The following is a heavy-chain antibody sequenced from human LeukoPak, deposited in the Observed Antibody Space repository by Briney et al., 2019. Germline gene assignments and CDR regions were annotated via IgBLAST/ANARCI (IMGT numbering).Heavy chain of an antibody. CDR3: ARGYCSGGSCYMGGWDY. J-gene: IGHJ4*02. D-gene: IGHD2-15*01. V-gene: IGHV3-23*01. Sequence: SGGSLRLSCAASGFTFSSYAMSWVRQAPGKGLEWVSGISGTGGSTYYADSVKGRFTISRDNSKNTLYLQMNSLRAEDTAVYYCARGYCSGGSCYMGGWDYWGQGTLVTVSS. CDR1: GFTFSSYA. CDR2: ISGTGGST.